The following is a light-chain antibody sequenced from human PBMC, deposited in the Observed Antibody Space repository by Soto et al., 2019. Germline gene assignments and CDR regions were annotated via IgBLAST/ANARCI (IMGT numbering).Light chain of an antibody. V-gene: IGLV2-14*01. Sequence: QSALTQPASVSGSPGQSSTISYTGTSSDVGGYNYVSWYQHHPGKAPKVMIYEVSNRPSGVSNRFSGSKSGNTASLTISGLQAEDEAVYYCSSYTSSSTLFGGGTKLTVL. J-gene: IGLJ2*01. CDR1: SSDVGGYNY. CDR2: EVS. CDR3: SSYTSSSTL.